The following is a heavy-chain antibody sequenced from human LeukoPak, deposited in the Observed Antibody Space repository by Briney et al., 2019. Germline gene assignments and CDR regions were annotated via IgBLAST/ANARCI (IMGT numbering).Heavy chain of an antibody. J-gene: IGHJ3*02. V-gene: IGHV4-31*03. Sequence: PSETLSLTCTVSGGSISSGGYYWSWIRQHPGKGLEWIGYIYYGGSTYYNPSLKSRVTISVDTSKNQFSLKLSSVTAADTAVYYCARGAYDILTGYSPDAFDIWGQGTMVTVSS. CDR3: ARGAYDILTGYSPDAFDI. CDR1: GGSISSGGYY. CDR2: IYYGGST. D-gene: IGHD3-9*01.